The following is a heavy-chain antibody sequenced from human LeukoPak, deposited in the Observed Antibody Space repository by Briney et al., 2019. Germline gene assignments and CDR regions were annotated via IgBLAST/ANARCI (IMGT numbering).Heavy chain of an antibody. Sequence: SSETLSLTCTVSGGSISSSDYYWGWIRQPPGKGLEWIGSIYYSGSTYYNPSLKSRVTISVDTSKNQFSLKLSSVTTADTAVYYCARSYGDYQKYFQNWGQGTLVTVSS. CDR2: IYYSGST. J-gene: IGHJ1*01. D-gene: IGHD4-17*01. CDR1: GGSISSSDYY. V-gene: IGHV4-39*01. CDR3: ARSYGDYQKYFQN.